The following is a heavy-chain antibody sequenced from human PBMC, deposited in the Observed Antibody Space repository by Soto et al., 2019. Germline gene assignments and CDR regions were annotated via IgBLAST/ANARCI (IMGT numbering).Heavy chain of an antibody. D-gene: IGHD5-18*01. J-gene: IGHJ4*02. CDR3: ARASNKRGNSYGPDY. CDR1: GGSFSGYY. V-gene: IGHV4-34*01. Sequence: QVQLQQWGAGLLKPSETLSLTCAVYGGSFSGYYWSWIRQPPGKGLEWIGEINRSGSTNCNPSLKSRVTIAVDTSKNQFSLKLSSVTAADTAVYYGARASNKRGNSYGPDYWGQGTLVTVSS. CDR2: INRSGST.